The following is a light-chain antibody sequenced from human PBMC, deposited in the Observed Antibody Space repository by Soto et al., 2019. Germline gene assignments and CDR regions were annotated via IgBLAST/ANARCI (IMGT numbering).Light chain of an antibody. CDR2: DAS. V-gene: IGKV1-5*01. Sequence: DIQMTQSPSTLSAFVGGRVTITCRASQSISSWLAWYQQKPGKAPKLLIYDASSLESGVPSRFSGSGSGTEFTLTISSLQPDDFATYYCQQYNSYSRTFGQGTKVDIK. CDR3: QQYNSYSRT. J-gene: IGKJ1*01. CDR1: QSISSW.